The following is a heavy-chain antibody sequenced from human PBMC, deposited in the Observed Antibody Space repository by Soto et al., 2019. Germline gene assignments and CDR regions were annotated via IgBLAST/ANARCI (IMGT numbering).Heavy chain of an antibody. Sequence: ESLSLTCAVYGGSFSGYYWSWIRQPPGKGLEWIGEINHSGSTNYNPSLKSRVTISVDTSKDQFSLKLSSVTAADTAVYYCAGSILRFLEWSSDAFDIWGQGTMVTVSS. CDR2: INHSGST. V-gene: IGHV4-34*01. D-gene: IGHD3-3*01. CDR1: GGSFSGYY. J-gene: IGHJ3*02. CDR3: AGSILRFLEWSSDAFDI.